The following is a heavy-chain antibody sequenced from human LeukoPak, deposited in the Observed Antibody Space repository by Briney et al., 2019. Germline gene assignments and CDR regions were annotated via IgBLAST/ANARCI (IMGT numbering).Heavy chain of an antibody. D-gene: IGHD3-22*01. CDR2: IYYSGST. CDR3: ARAYYDSSGLNFDY. J-gene: IGHJ4*02. V-gene: IGHV4-59*01. Sequence: SETLSLTCTVSGDSISGYYWSWIRQPPGKGLEWIGYIYYSGSTNYNPSLKSRATISVDTSKNQFSLKLSSVTAADTAVYYCARAYYDSSGLNFDYWGQGTLVTVSS. CDR1: GDSISGYY.